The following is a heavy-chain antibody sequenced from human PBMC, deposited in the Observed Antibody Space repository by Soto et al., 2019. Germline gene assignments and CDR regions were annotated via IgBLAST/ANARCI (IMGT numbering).Heavy chain of an antibody. CDR2: IYSDGST. V-gene: IGHV3-66*01. J-gene: IGHJ4*02. CDR3: ARARNTDPPLDS. Sequence: PGGSLRLSCAAFGFTVSSSYMSWVRQAPGKGLEYVSVIYSDGSTYYADSVKGRFTISRDNAKNTLHLQMNSLRAEDTAVYYCARARNTDPPLDSWGQGTLVTVSS. CDR1: GFTVSSSY. D-gene: IGHD5-18*01.